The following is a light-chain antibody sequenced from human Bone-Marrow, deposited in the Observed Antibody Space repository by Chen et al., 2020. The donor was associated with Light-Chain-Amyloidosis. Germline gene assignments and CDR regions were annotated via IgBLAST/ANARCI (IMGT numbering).Light chain of an antibody. CDR3: SSYAGRSTYV. J-gene: IGLJ1*01. V-gene: IGLV2-23*02. Sequence: QSALTQPASVSGSPGQSITISCTGTSSDVGGYNYVSWYQQHPGKAPKLIIYEVSQRPSGVSNRFSGSKSGNTASLTISGLQAEDEADYFCSSYAGRSTYVFGTGTKVSVL. CDR1: SSDVGGYNY. CDR2: EVS.